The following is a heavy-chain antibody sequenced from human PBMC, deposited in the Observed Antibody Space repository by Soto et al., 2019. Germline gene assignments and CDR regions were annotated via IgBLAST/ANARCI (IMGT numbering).Heavy chain of an antibody. CDR3: ARDVVTXYYGSGSYYYYYYGMDV. CDR2: INHSGST. J-gene: IGHJ6*02. V-gene: IGHV4-34*01. Sequence: PSETLSLTCAVYGGSFSCYYWSWIRQPPGKGLEWIGEINHSGSTNYNPSLKSRVTISVDTSKNQFSLKLSSVTAADTAVYYCARDVVTXYYGSGSYYYYYYGMDVWGQGTTVTVSS. D-gene: IGHD3-10*01. CDR1: GGSFSCYY.